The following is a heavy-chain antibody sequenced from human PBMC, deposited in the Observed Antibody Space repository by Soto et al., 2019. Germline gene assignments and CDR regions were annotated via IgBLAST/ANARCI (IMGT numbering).Heavy chain of an antibody. CDR3: AKNTGGTRGPYFDY. Sequence: QVQLQESGPGLVKPSDTLSLTCAVSGHSISSSNWWAWIRQSPGKGREWIGYINYSGTTYYNPSLRGRVTMSVETSKNQSSLDLSSVTAVDTAVYYCAKNTGGTRGPYFDYWGQGTLVTVSS. CDR1: GHSISSSNW. J-gene: IGHJ4*02. CDR2: INYSGTT. V-gene: IGHV4-28*01. D-gene: IGHD1-1*01.